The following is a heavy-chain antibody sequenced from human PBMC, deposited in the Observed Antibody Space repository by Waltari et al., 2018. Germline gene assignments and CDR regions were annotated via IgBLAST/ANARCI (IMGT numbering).Heavy chain of an antibody. D-gene: IGHD4-17*01. J-gene: IGHJ5*02. V-gene: IGHV3-30*18. Sequence: QVQLVESGGGVVQPGRSLRLSCAASGFTFSSYGMHWVRQAPGKGLELVAVISYDGSNKYYADSVKGRFTISRDNSKNTLYLQMNSLRAEDTAVYYCANGGDYGDYGFDPWGQGTLVTVSS. CDR3: ANGGDYGDYGFDP. CDR1: GFTFSSYG. CDR2: ISYDGSNK.